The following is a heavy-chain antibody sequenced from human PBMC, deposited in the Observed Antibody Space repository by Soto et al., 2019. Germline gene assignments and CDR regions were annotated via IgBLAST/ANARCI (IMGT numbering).Heavy chain of an antibody. V-gene: IGHV5-51*01. CDR3: ASHDTAMVQTFDS. CDR1: GYKLTSKW. Sequence: HGESLKISCKGSGYKLTSKWIGWLRQMPGKGPEWMGIIYPGDSDTRYSPSFQGQVTISADKSISTAYLQWSSLQASDTAMYYCASHDTAMVQTFDSGGQGTLVTVS. CDR2: IYPGDSDT. J-gene: IGHJ4*02. D-gene: IGHD5-18*01.